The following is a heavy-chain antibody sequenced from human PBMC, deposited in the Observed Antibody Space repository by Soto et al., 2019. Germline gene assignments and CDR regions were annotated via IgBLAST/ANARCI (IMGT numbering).Heavy chain of an antibody. CDR1: GDSISSSY. CDR3: ARGIFGVVSDAFDI. J-gene: IGHJ3*02. CDR2: IYYSGST. D-gene: IGHD3-3*01. V-gene: IGHV4-59*01. Sequence: PSESMSLTCTVCGDSISSSYWSWTRQPPGKGLEWIGYIYYSGSTNYNPSLKSRVTISVDTSKNQFSLKLSSVTAADTAVYYCARGIFGVVSDAFDIWGQGTMVTVSS.